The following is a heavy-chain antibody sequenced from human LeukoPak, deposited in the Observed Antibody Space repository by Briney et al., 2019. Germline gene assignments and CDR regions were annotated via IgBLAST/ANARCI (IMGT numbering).Heavy chain of an antibody. Sequence: PSETLSLTCTVSGGSISSSSYYWGWIRQPPGKGLEWIGSIYISGSTQYNPSLKSRVTISVDTSKNQFSLKLTSVTAADTAVYYCAKDGVKEGAAAHPTDYWGQGTLVTVSS. V-gene: IGHV4-39*02. CDR1: GGSISSSSYY. D-gene: IGHD6-6*01. CDR2: IYISGST. CDR3: AKDGVKEGAAAHPTDY. J-gene: IGHJ4*02.